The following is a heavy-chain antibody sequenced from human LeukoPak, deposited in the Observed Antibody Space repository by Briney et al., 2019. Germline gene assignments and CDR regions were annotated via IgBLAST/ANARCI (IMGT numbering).Heavy chain of an antibody. J-gene: IGHJ4*02. Sequence: PGGSLRLSCAASGLSFSRHAMNWVRQAPGMGLEWISHISGGSDIIEYADSVKGRFTISRDNGRGSLYLQMNSLRVEDTAVYYCARYGSGKNYIDPFDFWGQGTLVAVSS. CDR1: GLSFSRHA. V-gene: IGHV3-48*01. D-gene: IGHD3-10*01. CDR2: ISGGSDII. CDR3: ARYGSGKNYIDPFDF.